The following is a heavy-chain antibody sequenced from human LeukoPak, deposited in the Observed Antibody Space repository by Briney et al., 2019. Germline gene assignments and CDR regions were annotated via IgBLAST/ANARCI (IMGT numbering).Heavy chain of an antibody. CDR2: ISYDGSNK. Sequence: GGSLRLSCAASGFTFSSYAMHWVRQAPGKGLEWVAVISYDGSNKYYADSVKGRFTISRDNSKNTLYLQMNSLRAEDTAVYYCARGIAARPRPLDYWGQGTLITVSS. CDR3: ARGIAARPRPLDY. J-gene: IGHJ4*02. V-gene: IGHV3-30-3*01. D-gene: IGHD6-6*01. CDR1: GFTFSSYA.